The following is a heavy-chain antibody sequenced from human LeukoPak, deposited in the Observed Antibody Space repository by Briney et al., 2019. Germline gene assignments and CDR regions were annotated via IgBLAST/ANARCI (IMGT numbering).Heavy chain of an antibody. D-gene: IGHD3-10*01. CDR2: IYPGDSDT. CDR3: ARRSLVHYGSGSYGRNRGWFDP. V-gene: IGHV5-51*01. CDR1: GYTFTNNW. Sequence: HGESLKISCKGSGYTFTNNWIGWVGQLPGKGLEWLGIIYPGDSDTRYSPSFQGQVTMSADKSISTAYLQWSSLKASDTAMYYCARRSLVHYGSGSYGRNRGWFDPWGQGTLVTVSS. J-gene: IGHJ5*02.